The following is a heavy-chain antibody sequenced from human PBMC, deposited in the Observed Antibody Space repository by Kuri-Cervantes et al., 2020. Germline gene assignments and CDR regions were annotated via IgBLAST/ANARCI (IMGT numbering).Heavy chain of an antibody. J-gene: IGHJ6*03. CDR3: AKEYSSGWFYYYYMDV. CDR1: TGSFSGYY. CDR2: INHSGST. V-gene: IGHV4-34*01. D-gene: IGHD6-19*01. Sequence: GSLRLSCAVYTGSFSGYYWSWIRQSPGKGLEWIGEINHSGSTNYNPSLKSRVTISVDRSKNQFSLKLRSVTAADTAVYYCAKEYSSGWFYYYYMDVWGKGTTVTVSS.